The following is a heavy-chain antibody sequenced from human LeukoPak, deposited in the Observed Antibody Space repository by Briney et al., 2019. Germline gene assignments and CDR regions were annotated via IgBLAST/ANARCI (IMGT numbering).Heavy chain of an antibody. Sequence: GGSLRLSCAASGFTFSSYEMNWVRQAPGKGLEWVSYISSSGSTIYYADSVKGRFTISRDNAKNSLYLQMNSLRAEDTAVYYCARAELSLGYYYYYMDVWGKGTTVTVSS. CDR1: GFTFSSYE. V-gene: IGHV3-48*03. J-gene: IGHJ6*03. CDR2: ISSSGSTI. D-gene: IGHD3-16*01. CDR3: ARAELSLGYYYYYMDV.